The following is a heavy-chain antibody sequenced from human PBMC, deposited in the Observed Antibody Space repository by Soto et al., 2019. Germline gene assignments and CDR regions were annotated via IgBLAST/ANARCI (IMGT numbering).Heavy chain of an antibody. CDR3: AKDRDKYSSSWSAYNWFDP. V-gene: IGHV3-23*01. J-gene: IGHJ5*02. D-gene: IGHD6-13*01. CDR1: GFTFSSYA. Sequence: GGSLRLSCAASGFTFSSYAMSWVRQAPGKGLEWVSAISGSGGSTYYADSVKGRFTISRDNSKNTLYLQMNSLRAEDTAVYYCAKDRDKYSSSWSAYNWFDPWGQGTLVTVSS. CDR2: ISGSGGST.